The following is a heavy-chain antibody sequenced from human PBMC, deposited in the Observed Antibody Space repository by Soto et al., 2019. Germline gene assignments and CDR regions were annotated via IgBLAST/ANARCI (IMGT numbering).Heavy chain of an antibody. V-gene: IGHV2-5*02. Sequence: QITLKESGPTLVKPTQTLTLTCTFSGFSLSTNGVGVGWIRQPPGKALEWLALIYWDDDKRYSPSLKSRLTITKDTSKNRVVLTMTNRDPVDTATYYCAHSPRITMYDYWGQGTLVTVSS. CDR2: IYWDDDK. CDR1: GFSLSTNGVG. D-gene: IGHD3-10*02. J-gene: IGHJ4*02. CDR3: AHSPRITMYDY.